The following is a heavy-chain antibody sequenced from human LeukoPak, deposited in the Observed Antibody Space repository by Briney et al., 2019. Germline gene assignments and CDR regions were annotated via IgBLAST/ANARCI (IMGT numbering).Heavy chain of an antibody. CDR1: GFTYTNFG. Sequence: GGSLRLSCAASGFTYTNFGMSWVRQAPGKGLEWVSSITVNGEKTDYADSVNGRFTISRDNSKDTLYLQMNSLRVEDTAVYFCAKSRGISAGPSYYYYSLDVWGRGTTVTVSS. CDR3: AKSRGISAGPSYYYYSLDV. V-gene: IGHV3-23*01. D-gene: IGHD3-16*01. J-gene: IGHJ6*02. CDR2: ITVNGEKT.